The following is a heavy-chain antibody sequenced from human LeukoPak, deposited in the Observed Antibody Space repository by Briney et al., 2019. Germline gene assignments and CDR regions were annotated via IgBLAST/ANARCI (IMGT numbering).Heavy chain of an antibody. J-gene: IGHJ6*03. CDR2: IYYSGST. CDR1: GGSISSSSYY. D-gene: IGHD6-13*01. Sequence: PSETLSLTCTVSGGSISSSSYYWGWLRQPPGTGLEWIGSIYYSGSTYYNPSLKSRVTISVDTSKNQFSLKLSSVTAADTAVYYCARDGELYSSSWYYYYYYYMDVWGKGTTVTVSS. CDR3: ARDGELYSSSWYYYYYYYMDV. V-gene: IGHV4-39*07.